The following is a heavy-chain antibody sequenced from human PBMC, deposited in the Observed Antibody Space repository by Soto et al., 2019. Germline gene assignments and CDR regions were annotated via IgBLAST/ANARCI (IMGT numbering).Heavy chain of an antibody. V-gene: IGHV4-31*03. D-gene: IGHD5-12*01. Sequence: QVPLQESGPGLVKPSQTLSLTCTVSGGSISSGGYYWSWIRQHPGKGLEWIGYIYYSGSTYYNPSLKSRVTISVDTSKNQFSLKLSSVTAADTAVYYCVRETDSGFLFGNDAFDIWGQGTMVTVSS. CDR3: VRETDSGFLFGNDAFDI. J-gene: IGHJ3*02. CDR1: GGSISSGGYY. CDR2: IYYSGST.